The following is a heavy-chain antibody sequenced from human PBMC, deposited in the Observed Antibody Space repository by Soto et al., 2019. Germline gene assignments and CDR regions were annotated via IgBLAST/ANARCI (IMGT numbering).Heavy chain of an antibody. Sequence: GASVKVSCKASGYTFTSYYMHWVRQAPGQGLEWMGIINPSGGSTSYAQKFQGRVTMTRDTSTSTVYMELSSLRSEDTAVYYCARVHGYYAVSATFDYWGQGTLVTVSS. CDR2: INPSGGST. CDR1: GYTFTSYY. CDR3: ARVHGYYAVSATFDY. J-gene: IGHJ4*02. V-gene: IGHV1-46*01. D-gene: IGHD4-17*01.